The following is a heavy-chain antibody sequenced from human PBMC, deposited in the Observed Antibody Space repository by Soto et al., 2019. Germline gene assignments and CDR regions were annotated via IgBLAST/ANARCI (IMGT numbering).Heavy chain of an antibody. V-gene: IGHV1-58*01. D-gene: IGHD1-7*01. Sequence: ASVKVSCKASGFTFTSSAVQWVRQARGQRLEWIGWIVVGSGNTNYAQKFQERVTITRDMSTSTAYMELSSLRSEDTAVYYCAAVYPSDNWNYLSYFDYWGQGTLVTVSS. CDR3: AAVYPSDNWNYLSYFDY. CDR2: IVVGSGNT. J-gene: IGHJ4*02. CDR1: GFTFTSSA.